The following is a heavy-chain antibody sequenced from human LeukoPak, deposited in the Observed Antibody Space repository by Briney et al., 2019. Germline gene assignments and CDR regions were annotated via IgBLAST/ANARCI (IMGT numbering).Heavy chain of an antibody. Sequence: PGGSLRLSCAASGFTFSSYGMSWVRPAPGKGLEWVSAISGSGGSTYYADSVKGRFTISRDYSKNTLYLQMNSLRTEETAVYYCAKGPAMVRGTFDPWGQGTLVTVSS. CDR3: AKGPAMVRGTFDP. CDR1: GFTFSSYG. J-gene: IGHJ5*02. CDR2: ISGSGGST. V-gene: IGHV3-23*01. D-gene: IGHD3-10*01.